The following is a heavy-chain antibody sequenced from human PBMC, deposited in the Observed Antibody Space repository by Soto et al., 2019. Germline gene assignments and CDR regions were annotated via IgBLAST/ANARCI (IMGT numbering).Heavy chain of an antibody. CDR3: ARRIVATINFDY. J-gene: IGHJ4*02. V-gene: IGHV4-31*03. CDR2: IYYSGTT. D-gene: IGHD5-12*01. CDR1: GGSISSGGYY. Sequence: SATLSLTCTVSGGSISSGGYYWSWIRQHPGKGLEWIGYIYYSGTTYYNPSLKSRVSISVDTSKSQFSLKLSSVTAADTAVYYCARRIVATINFDYWGQGTLVTVSS.